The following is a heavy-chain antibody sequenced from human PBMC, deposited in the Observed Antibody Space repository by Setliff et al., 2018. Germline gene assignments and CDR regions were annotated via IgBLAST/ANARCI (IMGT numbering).Heavy chain of an antibody. CDR2: IYHNGNT. Sequence: SETLSLTCIVSGGSISNYYWSWIRQPPGKGLEWIGYIYHNGNTNFNPSLKTRVTMSVDTSKNQFALNLRSVTAADAAVYYCVRDRTAYSYGLDVWGQGTTVTVSS. CDR3: VRDRTAYSYGLDV. CDR1: GGSISNYY. J-gene: IGHJ6*02. D-gene: IGHD5-18*01. V-gene: IGHV4-59*01.